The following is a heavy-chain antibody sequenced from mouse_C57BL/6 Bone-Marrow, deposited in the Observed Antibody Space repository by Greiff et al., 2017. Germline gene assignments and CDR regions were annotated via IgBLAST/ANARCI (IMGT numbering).Heavy chain of an antibody. CDR3: ARGDGSSYDYFDY. CDR1: GYAFSSYW. Sequence: QVQLQQSGAELVKPGASVKISCKASGYAFSSYWMNWVKQRPGKGLEWIGQIYPGDGDTTYNGKFKGKATLTADKSSSTAYMQPSSLTSEDSAVYFCARGDGSSYDYFDYWGQGTTLTVSS. J-gene: IGHJ2*01. D-gene: IGHD1-1*01. CDR2: IYPGDGDT. V-gene: IGHV1-80*01.